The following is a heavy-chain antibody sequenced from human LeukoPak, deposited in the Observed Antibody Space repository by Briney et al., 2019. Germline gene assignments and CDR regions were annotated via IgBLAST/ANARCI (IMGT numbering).Heavy chain of an antibody. CDR3: TSHYREGIAVAPFDY. Sequence: PGGSLRLSCAASGFTFSGSAMHWVRQASGKGLEWVGRIRSKANSYATAYAASVKGRFTISRDDSKNTAYLQMNSLTTEDTAVYYCTSHYREGIAVAPFDYWGQGTLVTVSS. D-gene: IGHD6-19*01. J-gene: IGHJ4*02. CDR1: GFTFSGSA. V-gene: IGHV3-73*01. CDR2: IRSKANSYAT.